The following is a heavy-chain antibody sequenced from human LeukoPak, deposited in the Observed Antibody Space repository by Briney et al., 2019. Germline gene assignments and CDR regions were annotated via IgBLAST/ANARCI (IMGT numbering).Heavy chain of an antibody. Sequence: PGGSLRLSCVVSDFTFSSFGMHWVRQAPGKGLEWVAVISYDGTNKYYADSVKGRFTISRDNSKNTLYLQINGPRAEDTAIYYCAQGASWSAMAYMDVWGKGTAVTVSS. J-gene: IGHJ6*03. CDR2: ISYDGTNK. D-gene: IGHD5-18*01. CDR3: AQGASWSAMAYMDV. CDR1: DFTFSSFG. V-gene: IGHV3-30*18.